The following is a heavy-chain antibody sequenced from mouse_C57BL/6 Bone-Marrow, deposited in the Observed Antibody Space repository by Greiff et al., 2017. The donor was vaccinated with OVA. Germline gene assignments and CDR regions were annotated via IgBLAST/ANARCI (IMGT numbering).Heavy chain of an antibody. CDR1: GYTFTDYY. CDR3: APQLGGFDY. V-gene: IGHV1-19*01. J-gene: IGHJ2*01. Sequence: VQLKQSGPVLVKPGASVKMSCKASGYTFTDYYMNWVKQSHGKSLEWIGVINPYNGGTSYNQKFKGKATLTVDKSSSTAYMELNSLTSEDSAVYYCAPQLGGFDYWGQGTTLTVSS. CDR2: INPYNGGT. D-gene: IGHD4-1*02.